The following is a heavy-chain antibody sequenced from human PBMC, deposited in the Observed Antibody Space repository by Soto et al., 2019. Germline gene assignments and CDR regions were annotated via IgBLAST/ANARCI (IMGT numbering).Heavy chain of an antibody. J-gene: IGHJ4*02. Sequence: QVQLVQSGAEVKKPGTSVILSCKASGYTFSKYAMQWVRQALGQRLEWMGWINARNGNTKYSQKFQGRLTITRDTSATTADMDLRSLTSEDTAVYYCARGIWVATAASYYFDSWGQGTQVAVSS. CDR2: INARNGNT. V-gene: IGHV1-3*01. CDR1: GYTFSKYA. CDR3: ARGIWVATAASYYFDS. D-gene: IGHD5-12*01.